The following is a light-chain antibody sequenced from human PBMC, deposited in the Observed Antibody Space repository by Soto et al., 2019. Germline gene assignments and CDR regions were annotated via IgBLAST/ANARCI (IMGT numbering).Light chain of an antibody. J-gene: IGKJ1*01. CDR1: QSVRNY. V-gene: IGKV3-11*01. CDR3: QQRSKMPLT. CDR2: DAS. Sequence: EIVLTQSPATLSLSPRETTTLSCRARQSVRNYLAWYQQKSGQAPRLLIYDASKRATCIPASFSGTGSGTDFTLTISSLEAEDFAVYYCQQRSKMPLTFGHGTKVYIK.